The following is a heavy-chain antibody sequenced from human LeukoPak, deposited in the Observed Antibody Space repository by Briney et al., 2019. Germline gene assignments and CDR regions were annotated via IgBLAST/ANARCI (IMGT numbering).Heavy chain of an antibody. CDR1: GFTFSSYW. CDR3: ARDTYSSSWYLYYFDY. CDR2: IKQDGSEK. J-gene: IGHJ4*02. Sequence: GGSLRLSCAASGFTFSSYWMSWVRQAPGKGLEWVANIKQDGSEKYYADSVKGRFTISRDNAKNSLYLQMNSLRAEDTAVYYCARDTYSSSWYLYYFDYWGQGTLVTVSS. D-gene: IGHD6-13*01. V-gene: IGHV3-7*01.